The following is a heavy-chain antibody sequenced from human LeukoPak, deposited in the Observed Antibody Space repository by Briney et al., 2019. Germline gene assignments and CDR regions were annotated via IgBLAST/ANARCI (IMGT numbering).Heavy chain of an antibody. V-gene: IGHV3-21*01. CDR2: ISSSSSYI. D-gene: IGHD3-3*01. CDR1: GFTFSDYW. Sequence: GGSLRLSCAASGFTFSDYWMSWVRQAPGKGLEWVSSISSSSSYIYYADSVKGRFTISRDNAKNSLYLQMNSLRAEDTAVYYCARVGGVDYDFWSGYYSYYFDYWGQGTLVTVSS. CDR3: ARVGGVDYDFWSGYYSYYFDY. J-gene: IGHJ4*02.